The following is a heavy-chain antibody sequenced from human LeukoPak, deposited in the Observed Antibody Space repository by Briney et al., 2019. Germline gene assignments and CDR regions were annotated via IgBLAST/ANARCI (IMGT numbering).Heavy chain of an antibody. CDR3: AKVRILVRGVIAT. CDR1: GYTFSSYA. CDR2: ISGSGGST. V-gene: IGHV3-23*01. Sequence: GGSLRLSCAASGYTFSSYAMSWVRQAPGKGLEWVSAISGSGGSTYYADSVKGRFTISRDNSKNTLYLQMNSLRAEDTAVYYCAKVRILVRGVIATWGQGTLVTVSS. J-gene: IGHJ5*02. D-gene: IGHD3-10*01.